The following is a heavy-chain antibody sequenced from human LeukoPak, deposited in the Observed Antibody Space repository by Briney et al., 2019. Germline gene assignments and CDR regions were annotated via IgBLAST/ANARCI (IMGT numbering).Heavy chain of an antibody. CDR1: GGSFSDYY. Sequence: PSETLSLTCAVFGGSFSDYYWSWIRQPPGKGLEWIGEINHSGITNYNPSLKSRVTISAGTSKSQFSLKLSSVTAADTSVYYCASDTVAGTGWGQGTLVTVSS. D-gene: IGHD6-19*01. CDR3: ASDTVAGTG. CDR2: INHSGIT. J-gene: IGHJ4*02. V-gene: IGHV4-34*01.